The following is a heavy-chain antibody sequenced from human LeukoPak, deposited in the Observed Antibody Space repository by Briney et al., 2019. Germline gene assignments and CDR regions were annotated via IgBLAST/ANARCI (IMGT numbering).Heavy chain of an antibody. Sequence: GASVKVSCKVSGYTLTELSMHWVRQAPGKGLEWMGGIIPIFGTANYAQKFQGRVTITADESTSTAYMELSSLRSEDTAVYYCARDHNPIVVVPAATSAFDPWGQGTLVTVSS. J-gene: IGHJ5*02. V-gene: IGHV1-69*13. CDR1: GYTLTELS. CDR2: IIPIFGTA. CDR3: ARDHNPIVVVPAATSAFDP. D-gene: IGHD2-2*01.